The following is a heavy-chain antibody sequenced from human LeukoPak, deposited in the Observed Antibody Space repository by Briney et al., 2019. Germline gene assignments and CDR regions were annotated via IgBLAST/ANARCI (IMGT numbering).Heavy chain of an antibody. V-gene: IGHV3-23*01. CDR3: AKSRPSYGDAFDI. CDR2: IGGSGGST. J-gene: IGHJ3*02. Sequence: GGSLRLSCAASGFTFSFYAMSWVRQAPGKGLEWVSAIGGSGGSTYYADSVKGRFTISRDNSRNTLFLQMNSLRAEDTAVYYCAKSRPSYGDAFDIWGPGTMVTVSS. D-gene: IGHD3-16*01. CDR1: GFTFSFYA.